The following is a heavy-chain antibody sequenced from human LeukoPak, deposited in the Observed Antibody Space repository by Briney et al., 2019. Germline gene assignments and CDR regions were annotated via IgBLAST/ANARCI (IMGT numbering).Heavy chain of an antibody. J-gene: IGHJ6*02. D-gene: IGHD3-10*01. CDR1: GGSISSYY. CDR2: IYYSGST. Sequence: SETLSLTCTVSGGSISSYYWSWIRQPPGKGLEWIGYIYYSGSTNYNPSLTSRVTISVDPSKNQFSLKLSSVTAADTAVYYCARWVRGVFFDGMDVWGQGTTVTVSS. CDR3: ARWVRGVFFDGMDV. V-gene: IGHV4-59*01.